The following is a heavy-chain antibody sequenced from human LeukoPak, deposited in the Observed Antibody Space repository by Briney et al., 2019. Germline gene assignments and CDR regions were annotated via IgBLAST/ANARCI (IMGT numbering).Heavy chain of an antibody. D-gene: IGHD2-21*02. J-gene: IGHJ6*02. CDR1: GYTFTSYY. V-gene: IGHV1-46*01. Sequence: ASVPVSCKASGYTFTSYYMHWVRQAPGQGLEWMGIINPSGGSTSYAQKFQGRVTMTRYTSTSTVYMELSSLRSEDTAVYYCAREVVTATIYYYYGMDVWGQGTTVTVSS. CDR2: INPSGGST. CDR3: AREVVTATIYYYYGMDV.